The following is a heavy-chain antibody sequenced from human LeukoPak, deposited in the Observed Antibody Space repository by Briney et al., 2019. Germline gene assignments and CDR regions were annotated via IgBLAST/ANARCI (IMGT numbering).Heavy chain of an antibody. J-gene: IGHJ5*02. CDR1: GYTLTELS. CDR2: FDPEDGET. Sequence: ALVKVSCKVSGYTLTELSMHWVRQAPGKGLEWMGGFDPEDGETIYAQKFQGRVTMTEDTSTDTAYIELSSLRSEDTAVYYCATETISGSSSRRIRWFDPWGQGTLVTVPS. D-gene: IGHD1-26*01. V-gene: IGHV1-24*01. CDR3: ATETISGSSSRRIRWFDP.